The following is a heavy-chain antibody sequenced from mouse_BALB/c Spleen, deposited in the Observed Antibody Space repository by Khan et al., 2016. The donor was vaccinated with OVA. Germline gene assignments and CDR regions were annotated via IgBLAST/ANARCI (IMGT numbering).Heavy chain of an antibody. CDR2: IYPGSDDT. J-gene: IGHJ3*01. CDR1: GYTFTDYS. Sequence: VQVVESGAELARPGASVTLSCKASGYTFTDYSINWMRQRTGQGLEWIGEIYPGSDDTYYNEKFKGKATLTADKSSSTAYMQLSSLTSEDSAVYFCAREGAAWFPYWGQGTLVTVSA. V-gene: IGHV1-77*01. CDR3: AREGAAWFPY.